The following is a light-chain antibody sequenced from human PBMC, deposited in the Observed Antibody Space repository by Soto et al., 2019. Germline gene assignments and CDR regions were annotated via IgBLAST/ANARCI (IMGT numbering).Light chain of an antibody. CDR1: QSVSSN. V-gene: IGKV3-15*01. J-gene: IGKJ3*01. CDR3: QQYNNWPVT. CDR2: GAS. Sequence: EFVLTQSPGTLSLSPGERATLSCRASQSVSSNLAWYQQKPGQAPRLLIYGASTRATGIPAMFSGSGSGTEFTLTISILQSEDFAVYYCQQYNNWPVTVGPGTKVDIK.